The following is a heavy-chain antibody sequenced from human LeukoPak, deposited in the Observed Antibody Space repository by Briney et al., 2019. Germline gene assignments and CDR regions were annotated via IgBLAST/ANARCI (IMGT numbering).Heavy chain of an antibody. D-gene: IGHD2-2*01. V-gene: IGHV5-51*01. CDR3: ARRQGCSSTACPPDY. J-gene: IGHJ4*02. Sequence: GESLKISCKGSGYSFNTYWIGWVRQMHGKGLEWMGIIYAGDSDTRYSPSFQGQVTMSADKSISTAYLQWSSLKASDTATYYCARRQGCSSTACPPDYWGQGTLVTVSS. CDR2: IYAGDSDT. CDR1: GYSFNTYW.